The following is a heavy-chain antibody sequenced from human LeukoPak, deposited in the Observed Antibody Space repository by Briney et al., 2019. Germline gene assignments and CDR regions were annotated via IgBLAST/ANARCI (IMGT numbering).Heavy chain of an antibody. V-gene: IGHV4-34*01. J-gene: IGHJ3*02. D-gene: IGHD3-9*01. Sequence: SETLSLTCAVYGGSFSGYYWSWIRQPPGKGLEWIGEINHSGSTNYNPSLKSRVTISVDTSKNQFSLKLSSVTAADTDVYYCARGRPVLRYFDWLLYGNAFDIWGRGTMVTVSS. CDR1: GGSFSGYY. CDR3: ARGRPVLRYFDWLLYGNAFDI. CDR2: INHSGST.